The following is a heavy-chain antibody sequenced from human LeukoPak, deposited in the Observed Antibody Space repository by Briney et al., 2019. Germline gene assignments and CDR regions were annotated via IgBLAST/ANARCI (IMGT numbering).Heavy chain of an antibody. J-gene: IGHJ4*02. CDR2: INAGDGNI. CDR1: GYTFTNYA. CDR3: ARDASVATYYFDY. V-gene: IGHV1-3*03. Sequence: ASVKVSCKASGYTFTNYALHWVRQAPGQRLEWMGWINAGDGNIKYSQDFQGRVTITRDTSASTAYMDLSSLRSEDVAVYYCARDASVATYYFDYWGQGTLVTVSS. D-gene: IGHD5-12*01.